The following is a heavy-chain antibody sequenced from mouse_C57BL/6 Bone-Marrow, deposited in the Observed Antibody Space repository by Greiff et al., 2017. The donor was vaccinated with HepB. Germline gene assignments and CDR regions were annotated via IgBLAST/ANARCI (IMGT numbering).Heavy chain of an antibody. Sequence: VQLQQSGAELVRPGSSVKLSCKASGYTFTSYWMHWVKQRPIQGLEWIGNIDPSDSDTHYNQKFKDKATLTVDKSSSTAYMQLSSLTSEDSAVYYCARGYYSNFLFDYWGQGTTLTVSS. CDR1: GYTFTSYW. CDR3: ARGYYSNFLFDY. CDR2: IDPSDSDT. D-gene: IGHD2-5*01. V-gene: IGHV1-52*01. J-gene: IGHJ2*01.